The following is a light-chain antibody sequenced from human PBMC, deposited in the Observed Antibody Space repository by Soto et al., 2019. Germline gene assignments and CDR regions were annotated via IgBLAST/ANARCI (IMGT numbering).Light chain of an antibody. CDR3: QQNNNWPRT. V-gene: IGKV3-15*01. CDR1: QSVSSN. J-gene: IGKJ1*01. Sequence: EIVMTQSPATLSVSPGERATLSCRASQSVSSNLAWYQQKPGQAPRLLIYGASTRATGIPARFSGSGSGTYFPLTISRQKSEDLAVYHRQQNNNWPRTFGQGTKVEIK. CDR2: GAS.